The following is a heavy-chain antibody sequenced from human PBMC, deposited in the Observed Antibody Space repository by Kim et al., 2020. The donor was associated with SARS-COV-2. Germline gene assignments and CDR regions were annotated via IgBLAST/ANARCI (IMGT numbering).Heavy chain of an antibody. D-gene: IGHD4-17*01. V-gene: IGHV1-58*01. CDR3: AATPSTYYYYYGMDV. Sequence: SVKVSCKASGFTFTSSAVQWVRQARGQRLEWIGWIVVGSGNTNYAQKFQERVTITRDMSTSTAYMELSSLRSEDTAVYYCAATPSTYYYYYGMDVWGQGTTVTVSS. CDR2: IVVGSGNT. CDR1: GFTFTSSA. J-gene: IGHJ6*02.